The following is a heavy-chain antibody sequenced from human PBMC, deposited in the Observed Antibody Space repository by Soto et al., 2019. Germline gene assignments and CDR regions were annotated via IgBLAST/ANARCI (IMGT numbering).Heavy chain of an antibody. CDR3: EREGEMPYYSDGLDV. CDR2: ISGYNGHT. CDR1: GYTFTTYG. V-gene: IGHV1-18*01. Sequence: QVQLVQSGSEVRKPGSYVTVYCKASGYTFTTYGISWVRQAPGQGRERMGWISGYNGHTKYAQKFQGRFTMTTDRSTSTVYMDRRSLKSDDADVYYCEREGEMPYYSDGLDVWGQGTTVTVSS. J-gene: IGHJ6*02. D-gene: IGHD3-16*01.